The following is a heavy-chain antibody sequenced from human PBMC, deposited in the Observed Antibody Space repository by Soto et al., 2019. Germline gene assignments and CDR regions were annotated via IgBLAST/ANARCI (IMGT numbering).Heavy chain of an antibody. J-gene: IGHJ4*02. CDR3: ALLYDASSRYAY. Sequence: APVKVSCKSSGYTFTSHGISWVRQAPGQGLEWMGWISAYNGNTNYAQKLQGRVTMTTDTSTSTAYMELRSLRSDDTAVYYCALLYDASSRYAYWGQGTPVTVSS. CDR2: ISAYNGNT. V-gene: IGHV1-18*04. D-gene: IGHD3-22*01. CDR1: GYTFTSHG.